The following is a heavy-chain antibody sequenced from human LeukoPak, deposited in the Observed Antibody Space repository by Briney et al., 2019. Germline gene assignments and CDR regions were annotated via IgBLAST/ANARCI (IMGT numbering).Heavy chain of an antibody. V-gene: IGHV4-34*01. CDR1: GGSFSGYY. Sequence: SQTLSLTCAVYGGSFSGYYWSWIRQPPGKGLEWIGEINHSGSTNYNPSHKSRVTISVDTSKNQFSLKLSSVTAADTAVYYCARGRNYDYVWGSYRYTKHFDYWGQGTLVTVSS. CDR3: ARGRNYDYVWGSYRYTKHFDY. D-gene: IGHD3-16*02. J-gene: IGHJ4*02. CDR2: INHSGST.